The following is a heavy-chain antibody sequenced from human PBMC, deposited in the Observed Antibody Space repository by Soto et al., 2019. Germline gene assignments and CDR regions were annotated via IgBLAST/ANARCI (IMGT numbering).Heavy chain of an antibody. D-gene: IGHD2-2*01. CDR3: AREDRDRETGLVPAAIDGMDV. V-gene: IGHV1-69*08. CDR2: IIPVVGIA. CDR1: GGTFSRYS. J-gene: IGHJ6*02. Sequence: QVQLVQSGAEVKKPGSSVKVSCKASGGTFSRYSFTWVRQAPGHGLEWMGRIIPVVGIASYAQKFQGRVTITAPKSTSTAYIDLSSLRSEHTAVYYCAREDRDRETGLVPAAIDGMDVWGQGTTVTVSS.